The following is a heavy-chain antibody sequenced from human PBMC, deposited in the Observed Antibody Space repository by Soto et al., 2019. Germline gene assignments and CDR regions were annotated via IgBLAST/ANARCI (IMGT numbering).Heavy chain of an antibody. CDR1: GYRFTAYG. J-gene: IGHJ6*02. D-gene: IGHD2-21*02. CDR2: INLKGGAT. CDR3: VYYCAKSNYGGDDYFQYGLDV. Sequence: QVQLVQSGAEVRKPGASLKVSCRASGYRFTAYGLHWVRRAPGQGLQGMGWINLKGGATDYAQKFQGRVTMTREMSTNTAYLELSGLRSDDTADDTAVYYCAKSNYGGDDYFQYGLDVWGQGTTVTVSS. V-gene: IGHV1-2*02.